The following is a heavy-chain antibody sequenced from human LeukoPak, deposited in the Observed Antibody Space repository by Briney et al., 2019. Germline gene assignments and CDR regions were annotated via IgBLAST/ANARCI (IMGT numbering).Heavy chain of an antibody. V-gene: IGHV3-21*01. Sequence: GGSLRLSCAASGFTFSSYSMSWVRQAPGKGLEWVSSISDNSYWIYYADSVEGRFIISRDNAKNSLYLQMNSLRAEDTAVYYCARIAALYFYYMVVWGKGTTVTVSS. D-gene: IGHD6-13*01. CDR2: ISDNSYWI. CDR3: ARIAALYFYYMVV. J-gene: IGHJ6*03. CDR1: GFTFSSYS.